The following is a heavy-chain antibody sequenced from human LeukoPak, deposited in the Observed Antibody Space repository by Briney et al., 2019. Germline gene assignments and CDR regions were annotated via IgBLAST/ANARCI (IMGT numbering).Heavy chain of an antibody. CDR1: GGSFSSYY. V-gene: IGHV4-59*01. CDR2: IYYSGRT. CDR3: ASELDSFAI. Sequence: SETLSLTCTVSGGSFSSYYWSWIRQPPGKGLEGFGYIYYSGRTNYNPCLTSRVTMSVETSKNQFYLKLSSVTPADTAVYYCASELDSFAIWGQGTMVTVSS. J-gene: IGHJ3*02.